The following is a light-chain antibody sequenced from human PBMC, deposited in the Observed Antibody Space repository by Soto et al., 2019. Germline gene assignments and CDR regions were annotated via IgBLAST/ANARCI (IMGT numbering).Light chain of an antibody. CDR1: QSVSSSY. CDR3: QQYGSSPFT. CDR2: GAS. J-gene: IGKJ3*01. V-gene: IGKV3-20*01. Sequence: EIVLTQSPGTLSLSPGERATLSCRASQSVSSSYLAWYQQKPGQAPRLLIYGASSRATGIPDRFSGSESGTDFTLTISRLESEDFAVYYCQQYGSSPFTFGPGTKVDIK.